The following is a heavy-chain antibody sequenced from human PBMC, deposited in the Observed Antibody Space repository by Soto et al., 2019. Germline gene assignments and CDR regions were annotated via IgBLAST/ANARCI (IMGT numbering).Heavy chain of an antibody. CDR1: PFTFSSYS. V-gene: IGHV3-21*01. D-gene: IGHD6-6*01. CDR3: ARGETVAPRPGFDY. Sequence: GGSLRLSCAGSPFTFSSYSMNWVRQAPGKGLEWVSSISGGSEYIVYADSVKGRFTISRDNAKNSLFLQMNFLRVEDTGVYYCARGETVAPRPGFDYWGQGALVTVSS. CDR2: ISGGSEYI. J-gene: IGHJ4*02.